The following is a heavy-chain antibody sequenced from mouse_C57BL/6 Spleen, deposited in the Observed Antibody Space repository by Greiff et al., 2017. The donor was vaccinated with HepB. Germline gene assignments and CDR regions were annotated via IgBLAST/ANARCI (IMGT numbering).Heavy chain of an antibody. Sequence: QVQLQQPGAELVMPGASVKLSCKASGYTFTSYWMHWVKQRPGQGLEWIGEIDPSDSYTNYNQKFKGKSTLTVDKSSSTAYMQLSSLTSEDSAVYYCARIGLTTVVATDYWGQGTTLTVSS. CDR3: ARIGLTTVVATDY. V-gene: IGHV1-69*01. CDR1: GYTFTSYW. J-gene: IGHJ2*01. D-gene: IGHD1-1*01. CDR2: IDPSDSYT.